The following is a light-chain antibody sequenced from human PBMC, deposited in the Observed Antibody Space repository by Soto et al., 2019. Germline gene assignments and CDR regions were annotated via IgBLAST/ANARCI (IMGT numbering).Light chain of an antibody. Sequence: QLVLTQPPSVSGAPGQRVTISCTGSSANIGGGYDVHWYQQLPGTAPKLLIYGDTNRPSGVPDRFSGSKSGTSASLAITGLQAEDEADYYCQSYDSSLIGVVFGGGTKLTVL. CDR1: SANIGGGYD. V-gene: IGLV1-40*01. CDR3: QSYDSSLIGVV. J-gene: IGLJ2*01. CDR2: GDT.